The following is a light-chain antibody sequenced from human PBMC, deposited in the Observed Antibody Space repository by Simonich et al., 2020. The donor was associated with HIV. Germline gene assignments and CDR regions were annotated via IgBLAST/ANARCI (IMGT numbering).Light chain of an antibody. CDR2: GSS. V-gene: IGKV3D-15*02. CDR3: QQYGSSPVT. J-gene: IGKJ4*01. CDR1: QSVSSN. Sequence: EIVMKQSPATLSESQGERATLSCRASQSVSSNLAWYQQRPGQAPRLLIYGSSTRATGIPARFSGSGSGTEFTLTISSLQSEEFAVYYCQQYGSSPVTFGGGTKVEIK.